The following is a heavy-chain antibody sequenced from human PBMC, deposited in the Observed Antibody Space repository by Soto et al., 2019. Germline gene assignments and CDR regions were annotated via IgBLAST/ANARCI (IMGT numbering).Heavy chain of an antibody. Sequence: GASVKVSCKASGYTFTSYYMHWVRQAPGQGLEWMGIINPSGGSTSYAQKFQGRVTMTRDTSTSTVYMELSSLRSEDTAVYYCARANRRRFVKLTIYYYSSDIDAWAKGTTDTVSS. V-gene: IGHV1-46*03. CDR2: INPSGGST. CDR3: ARANRRRFVKLTIYYYSSDIDA. CDR1: GYTFTSYY. J-gene: IGHJ6*03. D-gene: IGHD3-9*01.